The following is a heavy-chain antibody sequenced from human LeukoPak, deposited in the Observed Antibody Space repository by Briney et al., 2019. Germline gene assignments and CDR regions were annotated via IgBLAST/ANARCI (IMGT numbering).Heavy chain of an antibody. CDR1: GYTFIGYY. D-gene: IGHD3-22*01. CDR3: ARAPRYYDSSGYYGGNY. Sequence: ASVKVSCKASGYTFIGYYMHWVRQAPGQGLEWMGIINPSGGSTSYAQKFQGRVTMTRDTSTSTVYMELSSLRSEDTAVYYCARAPRYYDSSGYYGGNYWGQGTLVTVSS. J-gene: IGHJ4*02. CDR2: INPSGGST. V-gene: IGHV1-46*01.